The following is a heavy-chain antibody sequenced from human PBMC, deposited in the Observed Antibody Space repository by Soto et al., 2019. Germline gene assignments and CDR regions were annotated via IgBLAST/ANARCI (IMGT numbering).Heavy chain of an antibody. CDR1: GGSISSGDYY. CDR3: ARAPISSGSYYPY. J-gene: IGHJ4*02. V-gene: IGHV4-30-4*01. Sequence: SEIMSLTCTVSGGSISSGDYYRSWIRQPPGKGLEWIGYIYYSGSTYYNPSLKSRVTISVDTSKNQFSLKLSSVTAADTAVYYCARAPISSGSYYPYWGQGTLVTVSS. CDR2: IYYSGST. D-gene: IGHD3-10*01.